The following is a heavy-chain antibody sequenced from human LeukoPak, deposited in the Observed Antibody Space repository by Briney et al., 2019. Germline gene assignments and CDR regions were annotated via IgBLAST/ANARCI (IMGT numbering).Heavy chain of an antibody. V-gene: IGHV4-30-2*01. D-gene: IGHD2-15*01. CDR3: ARGDCSGGSCYLSNWFDP. J-gene: IGHJ5*02. CDR2: IYHSGST. CDR1: GGSISSGGYY. Sequence: SETLSLTCTVSGGSISSGGYYWSWIRQPPGKGLEWIGYIYHSGSTYYNPSLKSRVTISVDRSKNQFSLKLSSVTAADTAVYYCARGDCSGGSCYLSNWFDPWGQGTLVTVSS.